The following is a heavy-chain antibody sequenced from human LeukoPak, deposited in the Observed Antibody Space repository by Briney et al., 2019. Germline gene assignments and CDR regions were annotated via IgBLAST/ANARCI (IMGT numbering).Heavy chain of an antibody. D-gene: IGHD3-22*01. CDR3: ASQYYYDSSGYYH. J-gene: IGHJ5*02. CDR1: GGSISSYY. Sequence: SETLSLTCTVSGGSISSYYWSWIRQPPGKGLEWIGYIYYSGSTNYNPSLKSRVTISVDTSKNQFSLKLSSVTAADTAVYYCASQYYYDSSGYYHWGQGTLVTVSS. CDR2: IYYSGST. V-gene: IGHV4-59*08.